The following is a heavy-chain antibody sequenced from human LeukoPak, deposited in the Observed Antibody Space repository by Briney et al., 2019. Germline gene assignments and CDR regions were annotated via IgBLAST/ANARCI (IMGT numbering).Heavy chain of an antibody. CDR2: IYTSGST. J-gene: IGHJ4*02. CDR1: GGSISSYY. D-gene: IGHD3-10*01. V-gene: IGHV4-4*07. CDR3: ARAASMVRGRGPEYYFDY. Sequence: SETLSLTCTVSGGSISSYYWSWIRQPAGRGLEWIGRIYTSGSTNYNPSLKSRVTMSVDTSKNQFSLKLSSVTAADTAVYYCARAASMVRGRGPEYYFDYWGQGTLVTVSS.